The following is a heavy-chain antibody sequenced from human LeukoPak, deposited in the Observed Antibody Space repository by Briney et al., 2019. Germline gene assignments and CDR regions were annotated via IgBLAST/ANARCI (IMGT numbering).Heavy chain of an antibody. CDR2: ISAYNGNT. V-gene: IGHV1-18*01. D-gene: IGHD2-15*01. CDR1: GYTFTSYG. Sequence: ASVKVSCKASGYTFTSYGISWVRQAPGQGLEWMGWISAYNGNTNYAQKLQGRVTMTTDTSTSTAYMELRSLRSEDTAVYYCARDSRAATSTPDAFDIWGQGTMVTVSS. CDR3: ARDSRAATSTPDAFDI. J-gene: IGHJ3*02.